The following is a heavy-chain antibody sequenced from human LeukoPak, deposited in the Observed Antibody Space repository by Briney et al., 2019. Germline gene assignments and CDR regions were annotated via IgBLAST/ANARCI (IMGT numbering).Heavy chain of an antibody. CDR2: INHSGST. J-gene: IGHJ3*02. D-gene: IGHD3-22*01. CDR1: GGSFSGYY. CDR3: ARTPIYYYDSSDWSALGAFDI. V-gene: IGHV4-34*01. Sequence: SETLSLTCAVYGGSFSGYYWSWIRQPPGKGLEWIGEINHSGSTNYNPSLKSRVTISVDTSKNQFSLKLSSVTAADTAVYYCARTPIYYYDSSDWSALGAFDIWGQGTMVTVSS.